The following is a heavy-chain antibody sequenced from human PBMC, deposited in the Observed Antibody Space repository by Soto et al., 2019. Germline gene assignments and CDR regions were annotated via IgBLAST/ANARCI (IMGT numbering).Heavy chain of an antibody. Sequence: ASVKVSCKASGYTFTSYAMHWVRQAPGQRLEWMGWINAGNGNTKYSQKFQGRVTITRDTSASTAYMELSSLRSEDTAVYYCARGGDYYGSGSYYFAFDIWGQGTMVTVSS. CDR3: ARGGDYYGSGSYYFAFDI. CDR1: GYTFTSYA. V-gene: IGHV1-3*01. D-gene: IGHD3-10*01. CDR2: INAGNGNT. J-gene: IGHJ3*02.